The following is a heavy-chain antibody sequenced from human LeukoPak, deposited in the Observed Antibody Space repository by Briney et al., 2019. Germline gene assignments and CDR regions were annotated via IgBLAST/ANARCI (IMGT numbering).Heavy chain of an antibody. CDR1: GGSISSGSCY. J-gene: IGHJ4*02. D-gene: IGHD7-27*01. Sequence: SETLSLTCTVSGGSISSGSCYWSWIRQPAGKGLEWIGRIYTSGSTNYNPSLKSRVTISVDTSKNQFSLKLSSVTAADTAVYYCARAPLGIIHFDYWGQGTLVTVSS. V-gene: IGHV4-61*02. CDR2: IYTSGST. CDR3: ARAPLGIIHFDY.